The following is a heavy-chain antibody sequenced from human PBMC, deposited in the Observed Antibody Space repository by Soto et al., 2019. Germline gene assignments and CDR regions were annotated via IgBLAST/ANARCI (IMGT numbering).Heavy chain of an antibody. D-gene: IGHD2-21*02. CDR3: ARAVTANYFDY. Sequence: WGSLRLSCAASGFTFSSYWMSWVRQAPGKGLEWVANIKQDGSEKYYVDSVKGRFTISRDNAKNSLYLQMNSLRAEDTAVYYCARAVTANYFDYWGQGTLVTVSS. J-gene: IGHJ4*02. CDR2: IKQDGSEK. V-gene: IGHV3-7*03. CDR1: GFTFSSYW.